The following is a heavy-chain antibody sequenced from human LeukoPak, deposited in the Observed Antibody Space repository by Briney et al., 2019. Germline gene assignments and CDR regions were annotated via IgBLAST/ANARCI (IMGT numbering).Heavy chain of an antibody. CDR3: AFDSYYYYYMDV. CDR1: GFTFSSYS. Sequence: PGGSLRLSCAASGFTFSSYSMNWVRQAPGKGLEWVSYISSSSSTIYYADSVKGRFTISRDNAKNSLYLQMNSLRSEDTAVYYCAFDSYYYYYMDVWGKGTTVTVSS. V-gene: IGHV3-48*01. D-gene: IGHD3-9*01. CDR2: ISSSSSTI. J-gene: IGHJ6*03.